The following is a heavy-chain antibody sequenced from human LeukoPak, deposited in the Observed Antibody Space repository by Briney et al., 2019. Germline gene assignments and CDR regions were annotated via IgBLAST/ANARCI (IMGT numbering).Heavy chain of an antibody. CDR1: GLSFINYA. CDR2: IDNAGSIT. D-gene: IGHD3-22*01. CDR3: VRSTFHAGSGNYYDY. J-gene: IGHJ4*02. V-gene: IGHV3-74*03. Sequence: GGSLRLSCVASGLSFINYAMTWVRQAPGKGLVWVLRIDNAGSITTYADSVKGRFTISRDNAENTLYLQMNSLRVEDTAVYYCVRSTFHAGSGNYYDYWGQGTLVTVSS.